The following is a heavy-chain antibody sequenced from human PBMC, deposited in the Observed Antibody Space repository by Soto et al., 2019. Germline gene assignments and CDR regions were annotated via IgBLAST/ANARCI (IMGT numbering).Heavy chain of an antibody. CDR3: THRGGATVGLYYFDY. J-gene: IGHJ4*02. V-gene: IGHV2-5*01. CDR2: IYWHDDK. D-gene: IGHD3-16*01. Sequence: GSGPTLGNPTQTLTLTCTFSGFSLSTTGVGVSWIRQPPGKALEWLALIYWHDDKRYSPSLKSRLTITKDTSKNQVVLTMTNMDPVDTATYYCTHRGGATVGLYYFDYWGQGALVTVSS. CDR1: GFSLSTTGVG.